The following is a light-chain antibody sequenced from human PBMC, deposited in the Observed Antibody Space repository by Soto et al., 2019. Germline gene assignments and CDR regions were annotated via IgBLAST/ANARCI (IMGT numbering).Light chain of an antibody. V-gene: IGKV1-5*03. CDR3: QQYNDNWT. Sequence: DIQMPQSPSTLSASVGDRVTTTCRASQSISSWLAWYQQKPGKAPKLLIYKASTLQSGVPSRFSGSGSGTEFTLAISSLQPDDSATYYCQQYNDNWTFGQGTKVDIK. CDR2: KAS. J-gene: IGKJ1*01. CDR1: QSISSW.